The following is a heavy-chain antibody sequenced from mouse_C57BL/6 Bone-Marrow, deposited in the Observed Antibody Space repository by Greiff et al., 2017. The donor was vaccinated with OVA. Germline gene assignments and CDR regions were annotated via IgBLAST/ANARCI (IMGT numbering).Heavy chain of an antibody. Sequence: VQLQQSGPELVKPGASVKISCKASGYTFTDYYMNWVKQSHGKSLKWIGDINPNNGGTSYNQKFKGKATLTVDKSSSTAYMELRSLTSEDSAVYYCARCFYDPLFDYWGQGTTLTVSS. CDR1: GYTFTDYY. D-gene: IGHD2-3*01. J-gene: IGHJ2*01. CDR2: INPNNGGT. CDR3: ARCFYDPLFDY. V-gene: IGHV1-26*01.